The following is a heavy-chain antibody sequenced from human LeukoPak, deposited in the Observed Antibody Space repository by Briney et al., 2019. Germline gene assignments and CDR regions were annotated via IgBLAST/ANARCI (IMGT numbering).Heavy chain of an antibody. Sequence: SQTLSLTCTVSGGSISSGVSYWSWIRQHPGKGLEWIAYIYYSGSSSYNPSLKSRVTISVDTSKNQFSLKLSSVTAADTAVYFCARHGSKLVGPSTIYFDKWGLGILVTVSS. CDR1: GGSISSGVSY. J-gene: IGHJ4*02. CDR2: IYYSGSS. D-gene: IGHD1-26*01. CDR3: ARHGSKLVGPSTIYFDK. V-gene: IGHV4-31*03.